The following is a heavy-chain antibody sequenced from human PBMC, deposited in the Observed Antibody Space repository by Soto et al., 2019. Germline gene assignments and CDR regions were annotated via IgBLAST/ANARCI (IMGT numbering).Heavy chain of an antibody. CDR3: ARQPPGYCSGGSCYSSVYYYGMDV. D-gene: IGHD2-15*01. V-gene: IGHV4-39*01. CDR2: IYYRGST. CDR1: GGSISSSSYY. Sequence: SQTLSLTCTVSGGSISSSSYYWGLIRQPPGKGLEWMGSIYYRGSTYYNPSLNSRVTISVDTSKNQFSLKLSSVTAADTAVYYCARQPPGYCSGGSCYSSVYYYGMDVWGQGTTVT. J-gene: IGHJ6*02.